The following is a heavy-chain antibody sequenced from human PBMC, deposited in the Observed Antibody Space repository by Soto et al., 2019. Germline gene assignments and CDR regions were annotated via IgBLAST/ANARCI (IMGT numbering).Heavy chain of an antibody. CDR1: GFTFSIYA. Sequence: GGSLRLSCAASGFTFSIYAMSWFRQAPGKGLEWVSAISGSGGSTYYADSVKGRFTISRDNSKNTLYLQMNSLRAEDTAVYYCAKGGVATIPSPDPYYYYYYYMDVWGKGITVTVSS. CDR2: ISGSGGST. V-gene: IGHV3-23*01. J-gene: IGHJ6*03. D-gene: IGHD5-12*01. CDR3: AKGGVATIPSPDPYYYYYYYMDV.